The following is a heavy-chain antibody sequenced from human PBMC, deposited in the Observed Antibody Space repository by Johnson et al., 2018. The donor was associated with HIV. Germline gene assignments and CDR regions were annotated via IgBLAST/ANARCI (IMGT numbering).Heavy chain of an antibody. J-gene: IGHJ3*02. V-gene: IGHV3-30-3*01. D-gene: IGHD2-15*01. CDR2: ISHDGSNK. CDR3: AKEGRGGAFDI. Sequence: QVQLVESGGGVVQPGRSLRLSCAASGFTFSSYAIFWVRQAPGKGLEWVAVISHDGSNKYYADSVKGRFTISRDNSKNTLYLQMNSLRAEDTAVYYCAKEGRGGAFDIWGQGTMVTVTS. CDR1: GFTFSSYA.